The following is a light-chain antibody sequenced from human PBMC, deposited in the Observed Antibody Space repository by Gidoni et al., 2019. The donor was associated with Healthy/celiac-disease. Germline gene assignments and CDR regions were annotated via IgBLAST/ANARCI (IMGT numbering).Light chain of an antibody. CDR3: MQALQTPPT. V-gene: IGKV2-28*01. J-gene: IGKJ4*01. CDR2: MGS. CDR1: QSLLHSNGYNY. Sequence: DIVMTQSPLSLPVTLGEPASISCRSSQSLLHSNGYNYLDWYLQKPGQSPQLLIYMGSNRASGVPDRFSGRGSGTDFTLKISRVEAEDVGVYYCMQALQTPPTFGGGTKVEIK.